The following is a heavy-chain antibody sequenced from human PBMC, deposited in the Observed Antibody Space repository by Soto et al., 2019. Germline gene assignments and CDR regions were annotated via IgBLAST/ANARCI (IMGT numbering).Heavy chain of an antibody. J-gene: IGHJ5*02. Sequence: ASVKVSCKASGYTFTSYGISWVRQAPGQGLEWMGWISAYNGNTNYAQKLQGRVTMTTDTSTSTAYMELRSLRSDDTAVYYCARDGPLITIFGVVITHWFDPWGQGTGVTV. V-gene: IGHV1-18*04. D-gene: IGHD3-3*01. CDR3: ARDGPLITIFGVVITHWFDP. CDR1: GYTFTSYG. CDR2: ISAYNGNT.